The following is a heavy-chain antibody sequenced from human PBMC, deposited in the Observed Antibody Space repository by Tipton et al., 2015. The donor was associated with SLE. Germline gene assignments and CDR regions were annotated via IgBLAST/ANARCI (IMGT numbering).Heavy chain of an antibody. D-gene: IGHD6-13*01. J-gene: IGHJ3*02. CDR3: ARGPRYSSSWSRYAFDI. Sequence: TLSLTCTVSGGSISSYFWSWIRQPPGKGLEWIGYMYYSGSNSYNPSLKSRVTISVDTSKNQFSLKLRSVTAADTAVYYCARGPRYSSSWSRYAFDIWGQGTMVTVSS. V-gene: IGHV4-59*01. CDR2: MYYSGSN. CDR1: GGSISSYF.